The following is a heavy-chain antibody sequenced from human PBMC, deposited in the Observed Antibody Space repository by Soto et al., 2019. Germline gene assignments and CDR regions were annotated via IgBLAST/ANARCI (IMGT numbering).Heavy chain of an antibody. CDR2: IYWDDDK. CDR1: GFSLSTSGVG. CDR3: AHRREAAAGNHILFDY. Sequence: ASGPTLVNPTQTLTLTCTFSGFSLSTSGVGVGWIHQPPGKALEWLALIYWDDDKRYGPSLKSRLTITKDTSKNQVVLTMTNMDPVDTATYYCAHRREAAAGNHILFDYWGQGSLVTVSS. V-gene: IGHV2-5*05. D-gene: IGHD6-13*01. J-gene: IGHJ4*02.